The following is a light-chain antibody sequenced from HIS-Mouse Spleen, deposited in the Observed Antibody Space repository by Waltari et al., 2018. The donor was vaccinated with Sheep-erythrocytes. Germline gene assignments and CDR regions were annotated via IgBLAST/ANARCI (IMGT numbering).Light chain of an antibody. CDR1: RSDVGSYNL. Sequence: QSALTQPASVSGSPGQSITISCTGTRSDVGSYNLVSWYQQHPGKAPKLMIYEGSKRRSGVSNRFSGSKSGNTASLTISGLQAEDEAAYYCCSYAGSSTPWVFGGGTKLTVL. J-gene: IGLJ3*02. V-gene: IGLV2-23*01. CDR2: EGS. CDR3: CSYAGSSTPWV.